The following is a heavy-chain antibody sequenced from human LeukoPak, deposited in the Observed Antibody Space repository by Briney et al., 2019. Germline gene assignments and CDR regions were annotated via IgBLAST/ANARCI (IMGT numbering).Heavy chain of an antibody. J-gene: IGHJ6*02. CDR3: ARGCSWSRGDFYGMDV. Sequence: GGSLRLSCAASGFTFSNYAMHWVRQAPGKGLEWVAGISYDGGNKYYADSVKGRITFSRDNSDYTLYLQMNSLRAEDTAVYYCARGCSWSRGDFYGMDVWGQGTTVTVSS. CDR1: GFTFSNYA. V-gene: IGHV3-30*04. D-gene: IGHD6-13*01. CDR2: ISYDGGNK.